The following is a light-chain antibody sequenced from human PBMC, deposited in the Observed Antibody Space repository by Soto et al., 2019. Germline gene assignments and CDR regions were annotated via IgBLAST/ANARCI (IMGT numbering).Light chain of an antibody. Sequence: DIVMTQSPDSLAVSLGERATINCKSSQSVLYSSNNKNYLAWYQQKPGQPTKLLIYWASTRESGVPDRFSGSASGTDFPLTISSLQAEDVAVYYCQQYYSTPLTFGGGTKVEIK. J-gene: IGKJ4*01. V-gene: IGKV4-1*01. CDR2: WAS. CDR1: QSVLYSSNNKNY. CDR3: QQYYSTPLT.